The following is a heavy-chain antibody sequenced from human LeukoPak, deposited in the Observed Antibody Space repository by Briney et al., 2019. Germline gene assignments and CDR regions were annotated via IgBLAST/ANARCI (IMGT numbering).Heavy chain of an antibody. J-gene: IGHJ5*02. CDR3: ARGTPYSSSWYEPVWFDP. CDR2: INAGNGNT. V-gene: IGHV1-3*01. Sequence: RASVKVSCKASGYTFTSYAMHWVRQAPGQRLEWMGWINAGNGNTKYSQKFQGRVTITRDTSASTAYMELSSLRSEDTAVYYCARGTPYSSSWYEPVWFDPWGQGTLVTVSS. CDR1: GYTFTSYA. D-gene: IGHD6-13*01.